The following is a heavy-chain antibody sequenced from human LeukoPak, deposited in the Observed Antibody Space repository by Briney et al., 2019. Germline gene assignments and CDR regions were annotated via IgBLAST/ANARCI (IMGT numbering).Heavy chain of an antibody. V-gene: IGHV3-33*08. CDR3: ARDLGNWGWNDF. J-gene: IGHJ4*02. Sequence: PGGSLRLSCAASRFIFSNYWMTWVRQAPGKGLEWVAVIWYDGFNKYYADSVKGRFTISRDNSKNTLYLQMNSLRAEDTAVYYCARDLGNWGWNDFWGQGTLVTVSS. D-gene: IGHD7-27*01. CDR2: IWYDGFNK. CDR1: RFIFSNYW.